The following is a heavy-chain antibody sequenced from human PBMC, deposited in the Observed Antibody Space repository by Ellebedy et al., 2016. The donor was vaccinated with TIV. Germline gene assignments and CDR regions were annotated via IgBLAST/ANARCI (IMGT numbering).Heavy chain of an antibody. CDR2: IYYSGST. J-gene: IGHJ3*02. Sequence: SETLSLTCTVSGGSISSGGYYWSWIRQHPGKGLEWIGYIYYSGSTYYNPSLKSRVTISVDASKNQFSLKLSSVTAADTAVYYCAGVVVTGGGAFDIWGQGTMVTVSS. V-gene: IGHV4-31*03. CDR1: GGSISSGGYY. CDR3: AGVVVTGGGAFDI. D-gene: IGHD2-21*02.